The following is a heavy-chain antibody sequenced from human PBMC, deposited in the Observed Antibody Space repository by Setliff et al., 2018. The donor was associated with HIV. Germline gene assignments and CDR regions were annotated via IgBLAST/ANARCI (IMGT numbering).Heavy chain of an antibody. Sequence: SETLSLTCTVSGASIRSFHWSWIRQPPGKGLEWIGYIYYSGSANYTPSLKSRVTISLDTSKSQFSLKLSSATAADTAMYYCARVLDYYDSSPYYFDYWGQGTLVTVSS. CDR3: ARVLDYYDSSPYYFDY. CDR1: GASIRSFH. CDR2: IYYSGSA. D-gene: IGHD3-22*01. V-gene: IGHV4-59*01. J-gene: IGHJ4*02.